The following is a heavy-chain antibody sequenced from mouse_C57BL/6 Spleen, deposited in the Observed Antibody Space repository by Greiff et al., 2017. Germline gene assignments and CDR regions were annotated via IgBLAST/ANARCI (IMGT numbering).Heavy chain of an antibody. V-gene: IGHV5-17*01. J-gene: IGHJ4*01. D-gene: IGHD1-1*01. CDR1: GFTFSDYG. CDR3: ARTYGSSYLYYYAMDY. Sequence: EVMLVESGGGLVKPGGSLKLSCAASGFTFSDYGMHWVRQAPEKGLEWVAYISSGSSTIYYADTVKGRFTISRDNAKNTLFLQMTSLRSEDTAMYYWARTYGSSYLYYYAMDYWGQGTSVTVSS. CDR2: ISSGSSTI.